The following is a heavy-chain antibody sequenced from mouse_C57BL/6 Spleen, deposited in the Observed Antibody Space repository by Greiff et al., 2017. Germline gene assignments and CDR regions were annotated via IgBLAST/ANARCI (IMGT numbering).Heavy chain of an antibody. J-gene: IGHJ2*01. D-gene: IGHD1-1*01. CDR3: ARAHYDYFDY. Sequence: QVHVKQSGAELVRPGSSVKLSCKASGYTFTSYWMDWVKQRPGQGLEWIGNIYPSDSETHYNQKFKDKATLTVDKSSSTAYMQLSSLTSEDSAVYYCARAHYDYFDYWGQGTTLTVSS. CDR2: IYPSDSET. CDR1: GYTFTSYW. V-gene: IGHV1-61*01.